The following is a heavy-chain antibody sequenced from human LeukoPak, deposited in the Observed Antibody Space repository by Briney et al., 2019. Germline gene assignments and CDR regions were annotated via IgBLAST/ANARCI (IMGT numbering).Heavy chain of an antibody. Sequence: GASMKVSCKVSGYTLTELSMHWVRQAPGKGLEWMGGFDPEDGETIYAQKFQGRVTMTEDTSTDTAYMELSSLRSEDTAVYYCATVLLHDSSGYPATGAFDIWGQGTMVTVSS. J-gene: IGHJ3*02. CDR3: ATVLLHDSSGYPATGAFDI. D-gene: IGHD3-22*01. CDR2: FDPEDGET. V-gene: IGHV1-24*01. CDR1: GYTLTELS.